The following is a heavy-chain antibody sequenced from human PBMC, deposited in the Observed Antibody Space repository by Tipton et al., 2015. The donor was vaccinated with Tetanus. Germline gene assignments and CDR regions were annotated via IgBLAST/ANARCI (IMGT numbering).Heavy chain of an antibody. V-gene: IGHV4-39*07. J-gene: IGHJ3*02. D-gene: IGHD6-19*01. Sequence: TLSLTCTVSGGSISSMSYYWGWIRQPPGKGLEWIGNIYYGGSAYYNPSLRSRVTLSVDTSKNQFSLKLSSVTAADTAVYYCARIGWLQQNKPAFDIWGQGTVVTVSS. CDR2: IYYGGSA. CDR3: ARIGWLQQNKPAFDI. CDR1: GGSISSMSYY.